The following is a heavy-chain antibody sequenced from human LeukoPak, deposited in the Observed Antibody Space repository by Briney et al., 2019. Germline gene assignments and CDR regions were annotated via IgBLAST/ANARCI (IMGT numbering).Heavy chain of an antibody. Sequence: GESLKISCKGSGYSFTSYWIGWVRQMPGKGLEWMGIIYPGDSDTRYSPSFQGQVTISADKSISTAYLKWSSLKASDTAMYYCARQKGEWELLRLRKTYYFDYWGQGTLVTVSS. CDR2: IYPGDSDT. J-gene: IGHJ4*02. V-gene: IGHV5-51*01. D-gene: IGHD1-26*01. CDR1: GYSFTSYW. CDR3: ARQKGEWELLRLRKTYYFDY.